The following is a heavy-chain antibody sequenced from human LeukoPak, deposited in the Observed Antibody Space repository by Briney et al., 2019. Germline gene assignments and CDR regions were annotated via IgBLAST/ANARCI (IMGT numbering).Heavy chain of an antibody. V-gene: IGHV3-23*01. CDR3: AKSLHYDSSGKFDY. D-gene: IGHD3-22*01. CDR1: GFTFSSYA. CDR2: ISGSGGST. Sequence: GSLRLSCAASGFTFSSYAMSWVRQAPGKGLEWVSGISGSGGSTYHADSVKGRFTISRDNSKNTLYLQMNSLRAEDTAVYYCAKSLHYDSSGKFDYWGQGTLVTVSS. J-gene: IGHJ4*02.